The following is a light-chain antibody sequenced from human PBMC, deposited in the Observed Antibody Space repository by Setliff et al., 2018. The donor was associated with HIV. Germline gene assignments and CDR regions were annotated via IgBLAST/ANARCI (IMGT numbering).Light chain of an antibody. V-gene: IGLV2-11*01. CDR2: DVD. CDR3: AAWDDGLNGHV. CDR1: SSDVGGYNF. J-gene: IGLJ1*01. Sequence: QSALTQPRSVSGSPGQSVTFSCTGSSSDVGGYNFVSWYQQHPDKAPRLIIYDVDKRPSGVPDRFSGFKSGTAASLAISRLQSEDEADYYCAAWDDGLNGHVFGTGTKVTVL.